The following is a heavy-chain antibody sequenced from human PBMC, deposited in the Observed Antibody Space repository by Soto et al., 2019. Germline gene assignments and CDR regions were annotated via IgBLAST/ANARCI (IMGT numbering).Heavy chain of an antibody. CDR1: GFPFGENA. V-gene: IGHV3-23*01. D-gene: IGHD6-19*01. CDR3: AKEDTSSGSLDY. CDR2: ISDSGATT. Sequence: GSLRLSCAASGFPFGENAMSWVRQAPGKGLEWVSGISDSGATTYYADSVRGRLTISRDNSKNTLYLQMKSLRAEDSASYYCAKEDTSSGSLDYWGQGALVTVSS. J-gene: IGHJ4*02.